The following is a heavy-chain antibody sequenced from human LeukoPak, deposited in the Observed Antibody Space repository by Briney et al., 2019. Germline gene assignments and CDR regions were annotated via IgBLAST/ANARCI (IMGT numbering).Heavy chain of an antibody. D-gene: IGHD3-9*01. V-gene: IGHV3-9*01. CDR1: GFTFDDYA. CDR3: AKDMAPYGGDISTGYDY. Sequence: LRLSCAASGFTFDDYAMHWVRQAPGKGLEWVSGISWNSGSIGYADSVKGRFTISRDNAKNSLYLQMNSLRAEDTALYYCAKDMAPYGGDISTGYDYWGQGTLVTVSS. J-gene: IGHJ4*02. CDR2: ISWNSGSI.